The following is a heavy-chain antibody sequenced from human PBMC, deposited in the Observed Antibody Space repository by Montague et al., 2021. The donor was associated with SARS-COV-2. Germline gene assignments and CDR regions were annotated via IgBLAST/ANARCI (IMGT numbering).Heavy chain of an antibody. CDR3: AKDMWDLYYFDY. J-gene: IGHJ4*02. CDR2: VRSSGGSP. Sequence: SLRLSCAASGFIFSSFAMSWVRQAPGKGLAWVSAVRSSGGSPHYADSVKGRFTIYRDNSNNMLYLQMNGLRAEDTAVYYCAKDMWDLYYFDYWGQGTLVTVSS. V-gene: IGHV3-23*01. CDR1: GFIFSSFA. D-gene: IGHD1-26*01.